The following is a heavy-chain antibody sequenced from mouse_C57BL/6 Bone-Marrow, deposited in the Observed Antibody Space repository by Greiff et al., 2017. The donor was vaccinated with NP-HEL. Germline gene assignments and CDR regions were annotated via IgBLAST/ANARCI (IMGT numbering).Heavy chain of an antibody. J-gene: IGHJ4*01. V-gene: IGHV1-9*01. Sequence: VMLVESGAELMKPGASVKLSCKATGYTFTGYWIEWVKQRPGHGLEWIGEILPGSGSTNYNEKFKGKATFTADTSSNTAYMQLSSLTTEDSAIYYCARTPFTTVVADYAMDYWGQGTSVTVSS. D-gene: IGHD1-1*01. CDR3: ARTPFTTVVADYAMDY. CDR2: ILPGSGST. CDR1: GYTFTGYW.